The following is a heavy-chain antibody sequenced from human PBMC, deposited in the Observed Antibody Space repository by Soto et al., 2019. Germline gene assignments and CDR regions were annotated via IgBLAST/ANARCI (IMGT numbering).Heavy chain of an antibody. D-gene: IGHD6-13*01. V-gene: IGHV1-18*04. J-gene: IGHJ6*02. CDR1: GYTFTSYG. CDR2: ISAYNGNT. CDR3: ARDSGIAAAGSIYYYGMDV. Sequence: ASVKVCCKASGYTFTSYGISWVRQAHGQGLEWMGWISAYNGNTNYAQKLQGRVTMTTDTSTSTAYMELRSLRSDDTAVYYCARDSGIAAAGSIYYYGMDVWGQGTTVTVSS.